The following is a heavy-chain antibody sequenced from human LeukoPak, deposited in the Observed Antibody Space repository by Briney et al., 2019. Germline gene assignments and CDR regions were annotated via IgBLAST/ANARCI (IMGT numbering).Heavy chain of an antibody. V-gene: IGHV3-53*01. CDR3: ASPSSGQSFVI. CDR1: GFIVSSNY. D-gene: IGHD6-19*01. J-gene: IGHJ3*02. Sequence: GGSLRLSCAASGFIVSSNYMNWVRQAPGKGLEWVSVIYTGGNTYYADSVKGRFTISRDNSKNTLYLQMHSLRAEDTAVYYCASPSSGQSFVIWGQGTMVTVSS. CDR2: IYTGGNT.